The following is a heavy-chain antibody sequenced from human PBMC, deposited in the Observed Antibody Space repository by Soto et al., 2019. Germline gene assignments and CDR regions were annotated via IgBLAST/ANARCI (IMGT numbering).Heavy chain of an antibody. D-gene: IGHD3-22*01. Sequence: PGGSLRLSCAASGFTFSSYTMNWVRQAPGKGLEWVSGVSGHGADKFYADSVKGRFTLSRDNSINLLFLQMTDLRAEDTAVYFCAVTRRYDKFDYQRDGFKFWGQGTMVTVSS. CDR2: VSGHGADK. V-gene: IGHV3-23*01. CDR3: AVTRRYDKFDYQRDGFKF. J-gene: IGHJ3*01. CDR1: GFTFSSYT.